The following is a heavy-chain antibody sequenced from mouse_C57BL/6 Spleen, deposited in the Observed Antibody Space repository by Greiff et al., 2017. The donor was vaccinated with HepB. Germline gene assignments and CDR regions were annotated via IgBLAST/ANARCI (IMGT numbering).Heavy chain of an antibody. CDR1: GYTFTTYP. J-gene: IGHJ3*01. CDR3: ARRNYDYDEGWFAY. Sequence: LVESGAELVKPGASVKMSCKASGYTFTTYPIEWMKQNHGKSLEWIGNFHPYNDDTKYNEKFKGKATLTVEKSSSTVYLELSRLTSDDSAVYYCARRNYDYDEGWFAYWGQGTLVTVSA. V-gene: IGHV1-47*01. CDR2: FHPYNDDT. D-gene: IGHD2-4*01.